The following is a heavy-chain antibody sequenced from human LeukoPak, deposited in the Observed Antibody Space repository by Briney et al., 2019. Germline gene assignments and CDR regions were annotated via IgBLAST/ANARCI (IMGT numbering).Heavy chain of an antibody. J-gene: IGHJ3*02. CDR2: IYYSGST. CDR1: GGSISTGGYY. CDR3: AREWVVRGVHDAFDM. Sequence: SETLSLTCSVSGGSISTGGYYWSWIRQHPVKGLEWIGYIYYSGSTFYNPSLNSRSTVSFDTSKNQFSLKVSSVTAADTAVYYCAREWVVRGVHDAFDMWGQGTMVTVSS. V-gene: IGHV4-31*03. D-gene: IGHD3-10*01.